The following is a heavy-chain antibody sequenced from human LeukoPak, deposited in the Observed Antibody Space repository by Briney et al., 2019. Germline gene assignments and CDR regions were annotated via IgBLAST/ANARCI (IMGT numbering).Heavy chain of an antibody. CDR2: ISSNGGST. CDR3: ARVDRGIAAADYYYMDV. J-gene: IGHJ6*03. V-gene: IGHV3-64*01. Sequence: GGSLRLSCAASGFTFSSYAMHWVRQAPGKGLEYVSAISSNGGSTYYANSVKGRFTISRDNSKNTLYLQMNSLRAEDTAVYYCARVDRGIAAADYYYMDVWGKGTTVTVSS. D-gene: IGHD6-13*01. CDR1: GFTFSSYA.